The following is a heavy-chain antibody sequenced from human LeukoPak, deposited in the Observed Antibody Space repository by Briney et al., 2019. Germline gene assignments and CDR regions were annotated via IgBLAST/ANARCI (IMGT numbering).Heavy chain of an antibody. V-gene: IGHV3-48*01. Sequence: GGSLRLSCAASGFTFGSYSMNWVRQAPGKGLEWVSYISSLSGTINYADSVKGRFIISRDNAKNSLYLQMNSLRAEDTAVYYCAKTHGSSWSIFDYWGQGTLVTVSS. J-gene: IGHJ4*02. CDR3: AKTHGSSWSIFDY. CDR1: GFTFGSYS. D-gene: IGHD6-13*01. CDR2: ISSLSGTI.